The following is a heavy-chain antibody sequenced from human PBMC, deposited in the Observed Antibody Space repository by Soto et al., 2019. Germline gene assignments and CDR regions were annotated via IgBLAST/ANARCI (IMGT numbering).Heavy chain of an antibody. CDR2: IKQDGSEK. CDR1: GFTFSSYW. D-gene: IGHD3-9*01. Sequence: PGGSLRHSCAASGFTFSSYWMSWVRQAPGKGLEWVANIKQDGSEKYYVDSVKGRFTISRDNAKNSLYLQMNSLRAEDTAVHYCARDSFENWFDPWGQGTLVTVPQ. J-gene: IGHJ5*02. CDR3: ARDSFENWFDP. V-gene: IGHV3-7*01.